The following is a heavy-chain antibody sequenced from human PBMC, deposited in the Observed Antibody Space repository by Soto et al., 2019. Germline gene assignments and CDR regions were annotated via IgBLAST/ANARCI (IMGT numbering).Heavy chain of an antibody. Sequence: PGGSLRLSCAASGFTFRSYGMNWVRQAPGKGLEWVSAISGSGGSTYYADSVKGRFTISRDNSKNTLYLQMNSLRAEDTAIYYCAKDDGSGYYSLDYWGQGTLVTVSS. D-gene: IGHD3-22*01. CDR3: AKDDGSGYYSLDY. CDR1: GFTFRSYG. V-gene: IGHV3-23*01. CDR2: ISGSGGST. J-gene: IGHJ4*02.